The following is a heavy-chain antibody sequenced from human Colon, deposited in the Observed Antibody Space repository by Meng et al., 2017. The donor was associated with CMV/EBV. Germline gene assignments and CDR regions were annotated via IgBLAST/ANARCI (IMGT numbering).Heavy chain of an antibody. D-gene: IGHD3-10*01. J-gene: IGHJ6*02. CDR1: GFTFYTYW. V-gene: IGHV3-7*01. CDR3: ARDGGSGSYYMSVDGMDV. Sequence: GGSLRLSCGVSGFTFYTYWMTWVRQAPGKGLEWVANINEEGSEQHYADSVKGRFTISRDNAKNSLYLQMNSLTGDDTAVYYCARDGGSGSYYMSVDGMDVWGQGTTVTVSS. CDR2: INEEGSEQ.